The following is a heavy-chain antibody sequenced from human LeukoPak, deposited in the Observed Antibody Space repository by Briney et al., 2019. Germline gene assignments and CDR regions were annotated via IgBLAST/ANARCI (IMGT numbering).Heavy chain of an antibody. D-gene: IGHD3-16*01. CDR2: IHSGGTT. J-gene: IGHJ4*02. CDR1: GFTVRSNY. Sequence: PGGSLRLSCAASGFTVRSNYMSWLRQAPGKGLEWVSVIHSGGTTSYTDSVKGRLTISRDNSKNTLYLQMNSLRAEDTAVYYCARDGGIRGIFDYWGQGTLVTVSS. CDR3: ARDGGIRGIFDY. V-gene: IGHV3-53*01.